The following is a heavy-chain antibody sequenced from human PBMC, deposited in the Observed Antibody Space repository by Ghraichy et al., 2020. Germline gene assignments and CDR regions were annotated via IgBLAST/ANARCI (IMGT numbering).Heavy chain of an antibody. CDR2: IYYSGST. D-gene: IGHD1-26*01. CDR1: GGSISSSSYY. J-gene: IGHJ4*02. CDR3: ARHSGSY. Sequence: SETLSLTCTVSGGSISSSSYYWGWIRQPPGKGLEWIGSIYYSGSTYYNPSLKSRVTISVDTSKNQFSLKLSSVTAADTAVYYCARHSGSYWGQGTLVTVSS. V-gene: IGHV4-39*01.